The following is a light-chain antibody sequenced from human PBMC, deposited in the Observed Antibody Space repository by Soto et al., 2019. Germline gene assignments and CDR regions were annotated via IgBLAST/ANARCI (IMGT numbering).Light chain of an antibody. CDR2: DVS. CDR3: SSYTSSSTLYV. Sequence: LTQPASVSGSPGQSITISCTGTSSDVGGYNCVSWYQQHPGKAPKLMIYDVSNRPSGVSNRFSGSKSGNTASLTISGLQAEDEADYYCSSYTSSSTLYVFGTGTKVTVL. J-gene: IGLJ1*01. CDR1: SSDVGGYNC. V-gene: IGLV2-14*01.